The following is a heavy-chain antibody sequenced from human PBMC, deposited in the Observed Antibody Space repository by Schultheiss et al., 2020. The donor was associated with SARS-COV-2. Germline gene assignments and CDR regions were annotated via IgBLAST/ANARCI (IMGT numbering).Heavy chain of an antibody. Sequence: SETLSLTCTVSGGSISSYYWSWIRQPPGKGLEWIGYIYYSGSTNYNPSLRGRVTISVDTSKNQFSLKLSSVTAADTAVYYCARGAEPGLGYWGQGTLVTVSS. J-gene: IGHJ4*02. CDR2: IYYSGST. D-gene: IGHD1-14*01. CDR1: GGSISSYY. CDR3: ARGAEPGLGY. V-gene: IGHV4-59*01.